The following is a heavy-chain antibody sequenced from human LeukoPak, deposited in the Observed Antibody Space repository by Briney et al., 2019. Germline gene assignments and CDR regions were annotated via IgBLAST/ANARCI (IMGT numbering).Heavy chain of an antibody. V-gene: IGHV1-46*01. J-gene: IGHJ5*02. D-gene: IGHD3-3*01. CDR3: ARDPHTTITIFGVVTVFNWFDP. CDR1: GYTFTSYY. Sequence: ASVKVSCKASGYTFTSYYMHWVRQAPGQGLEWMGIINPSGGSTSYAQKFQGRVTMTRDTSTSTVYMELSSLRSEDTAVYYCARDPHTTITIFGVVTVFNWFDPWGQGTLVTVSS. CDR2: INPSGGST.